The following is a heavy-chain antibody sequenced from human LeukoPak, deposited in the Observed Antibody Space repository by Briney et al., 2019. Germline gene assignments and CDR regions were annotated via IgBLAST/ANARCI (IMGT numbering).Heavy chain of an antibody. CDR1: GFTFSNHA. J-gene: IGHJ4*02. CDR2: IGTAGDT. CDR3: LRQQTSHGDFDY. V-gene: IGHV3-13*01. D-gene: IGHD1/OR15-1a*01. Sequence: PGGSLRLSCETSGFTFSNHAMHWVRQAPGKGLEWVSAIGTAGDTFYPGSVKGRFTISRENAKNSLSFQMNSLRAEDTAVYYCLRQQTSHGDFDYWGQGTLVTVSS.